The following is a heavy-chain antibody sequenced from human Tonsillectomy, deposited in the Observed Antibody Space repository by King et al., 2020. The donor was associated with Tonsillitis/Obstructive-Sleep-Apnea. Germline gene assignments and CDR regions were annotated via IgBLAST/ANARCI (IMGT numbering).Heavy chain of an antibody. D-gene: IGHD2/OR15-2a*01. CDR2: ISYDGNSI. CDR1: GFTLSSFA. Sequence: VQLVESGGGVVQPGRSLRLSCAASGFTLSSFAMHWVRQAPGKGLEWVAVISYDGNSIYYADSVKGRFTISRDNAQNTLYLQMSSLRAEDTAGYYCARDLPSGVIVIAGMLYPFDYWGQGTLVIVSS. J-gene: IGHJ4*02. V-gene: IGHV3-30*15. CDR3: ARDLPSGVIVIAGMLYPFDY.